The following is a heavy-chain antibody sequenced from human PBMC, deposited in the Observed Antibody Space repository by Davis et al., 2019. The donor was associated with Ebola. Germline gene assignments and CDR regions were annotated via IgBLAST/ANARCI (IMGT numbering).Heavy chain of an antibody. V-gene: IGHV3-30*03. J-gene: IGHJ4*02. CDR3: TATVTSDY. Sequence: PGGSLRLSCAASGFTFSSYWMSWVRQAPGKGLEWVAVISYDGSNKYYADYVKGRFTIPRDNSKNTLYLQMNSLKTEDTAVYDCTATVTSDYWGQGTLVTVSS. D-gene: IGHD4-11*01. CDR2: ISYDGSNK. CDR1: GFTFSSYW.